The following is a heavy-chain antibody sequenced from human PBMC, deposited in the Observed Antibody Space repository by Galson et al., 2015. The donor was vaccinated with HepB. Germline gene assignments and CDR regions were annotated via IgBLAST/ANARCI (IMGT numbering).Heavy chain of an antibody. CDR3: ARDFRGFSRYSYGMDV. Sequence: SLRLSCAASGFTFSSYWMSWVRQAPGKGLEWVANIKQDGSEKYYVDSVKGRFTISRDNAKNSLYLQMNSLRAEDTAVYYCARDFRGFSRYSYGMDVWGQGTTFTVSS. V-gene: IGHV3-7*01. D-gene: IGHD3-16*01. CDR1: GFTFSSYW. CDR2: IKQDGSEK. J-gene: IGHJ6*02.